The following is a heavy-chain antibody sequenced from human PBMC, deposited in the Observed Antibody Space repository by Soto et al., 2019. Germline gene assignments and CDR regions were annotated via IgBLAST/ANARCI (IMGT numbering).Heavy chain of an antibody. J-gene: IGHJ1*01. CDR1: GYTFNGYD. CDR2: INPNSGGT. CDR3: ARATLTMSYREPFQH. D-gene: IGHD3-10*02. V-gene: IGHV1-2*04. Sequence: ASVKVSCKASGYTFNGYDMHWVRQAPGQGIEWMGWINPNSGGTNYAQTFQGCVTMTSDTSIRTAYMDLSRLRSDDTAVYYCARATLTMSYREPFQHWGQGTLVTVSS.